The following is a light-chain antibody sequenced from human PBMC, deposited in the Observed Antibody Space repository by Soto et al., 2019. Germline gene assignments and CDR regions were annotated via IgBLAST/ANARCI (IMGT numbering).Light chain of an antibody. V-gene: IGKV3-20*01. CDR3: QHYNSYSEA. CDR1: QSVGGTF. Sequence: EIVLTQSPGTLSLSPGEGATLSCRASQSVGGTFLAWYQQKGGQAPRLLIYDTSNRATGIPARFSGSGSGTEFTLTISSLQPDDFATYYCQHYNSYSEAFGQGTKVDIK. J-gene: IGKJ1*01. CDR2: DTS.